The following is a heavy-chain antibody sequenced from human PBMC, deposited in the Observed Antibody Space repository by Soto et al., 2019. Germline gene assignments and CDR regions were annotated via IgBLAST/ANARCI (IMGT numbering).Heavy chain of an antibody. CDR2: TGSKGQNYAT. CDR3: TKYSGTSSAPAA. D-gene: IGHD1-26*01. V-gene: IGHV3-73*01. Sequence: PGGSLRLSCAASGFSFSDSAMHWVRQASGKGLEWVGRTGSKGQNYATTYAASVKGRFIISTDESKNTAHLQMNSLKTEDTAVYYCTKYSGTSSAPAALGQGTLVTVSS. CDR1: GFSFSDSA. J-gene: IGHJ5*02.